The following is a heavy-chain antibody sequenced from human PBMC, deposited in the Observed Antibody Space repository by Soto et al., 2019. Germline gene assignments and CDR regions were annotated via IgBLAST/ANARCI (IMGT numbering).Heavy chain of an antibody. CDR3: ARDYRTYYDFLGVFDP. D-gene: IGHD3-3*01. Sequence: PGGSLRLSCAASGFTVSSNYMSWVRQAPGKGLEWVSVIYSGGSTYYADSVKGRFTISRDSSKNTLYLQMNSLRAEDTAVYYCARDYRTYYDFLGVFDPWGQGTLVTVSS. J-gene: IGHJ5*02. CDR1: GFTVSSNY. V-gene: IGHV3-66*01. CDR2: IYSGGST.